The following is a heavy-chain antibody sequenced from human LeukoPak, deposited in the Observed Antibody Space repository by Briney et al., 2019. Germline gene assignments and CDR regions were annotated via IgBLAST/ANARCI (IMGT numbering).Heavy chain of an antibody. D-gene: IGHD2-2*02. CDR3: TTETSLYYFDY. J-gene: IGHJ4*02. CDR2: IRSKANSYAT. Sequence: GGSLRLSCAASGXTFSFSAVHWVRQASGKGLEWVGRIRSKANSYATAYTASVQGRFTISRDDSKNTAYLLMNSLKTEDTAVYYCTTETSLYYFDYWGQGTLVTVSS. CDR1: GXTFSFSA. V-gene: IGHV3-73*01.